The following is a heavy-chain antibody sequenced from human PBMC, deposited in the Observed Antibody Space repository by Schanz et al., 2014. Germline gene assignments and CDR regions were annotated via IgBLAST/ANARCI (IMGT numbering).Heavy chain of an antibody. V-gene: IGHV3-9*01. J-gene: IGHJ6*02. CDR2: ISWNSGSI. CDR1: GFTFDDYA. Sequence: EVQLVESGGGLVQPGRSLRLSCAASGFTFDDYAMHWVRQAPGKGLEWVSGISWNSGSIGYEDSVKGRFTISRDNAKNSLYLQMDSLRAEDTAVYYCAKSGYCRSTSCYQYNYYGLDVWGQGTTVTVSS. CDR3: AKSGYCRSTSCYQYNYYGLDV. D-gene: IGHD2-2*03.